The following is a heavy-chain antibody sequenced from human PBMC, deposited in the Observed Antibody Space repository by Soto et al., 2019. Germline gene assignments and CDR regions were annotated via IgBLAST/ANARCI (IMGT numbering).Heavy chain of an antibody. D-gene: IGHD2-21*02. CDR2: IYWDDDK. CDR3: AYRRCGGGCLQCYSSHYYYGLDV. Sequence: SGPTLVNPTQTLTLTCTISGFSLNTGGVGVGWIRQPPGKALEWLALIYWDDDKRYSPSLKSRLTITKDTSKNQVVLTMTNMDPWDTATYSCAYRRCGGGCLQCYSSHYYYGLDVWGQGTTVTVSS. J-gene: IGHJ6*02. CDR1: GFSLNTGGVG. V-gene: IGHV2-5*02.